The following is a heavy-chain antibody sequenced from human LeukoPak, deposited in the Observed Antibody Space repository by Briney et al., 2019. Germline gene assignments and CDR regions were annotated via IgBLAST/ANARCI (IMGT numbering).Heavy chain of an antibody. Sequence: PGGSLRLSCAASGFTFSSYGMHWVRQAPGKGLEWVAVIWYDGSNKYYADSVKGRFTISRDNSKNTLYLQMNSLRAEDTAVYYCAKDPVPYDSSGYYYGRSTYFDYWGQGTLVTVSS. J-gene: IGHJ4*02. V-gene: IGHV3-33*06. CDR2: IWYDGSNK. D-gene: IGHD3-22*01. CDR3: AKDPVPYDSSGYYYGRSTYFDY. CDR1: GFTFSSYG.